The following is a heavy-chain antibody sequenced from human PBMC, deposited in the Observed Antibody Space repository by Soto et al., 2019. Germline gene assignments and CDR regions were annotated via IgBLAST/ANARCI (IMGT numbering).Heavy chain of an antibody. V-gene: IGHV4-31*03. Sequence: SETLSLTCTVSGGSISSGGYYWSWIRQHPGKGLEWIGYIYYSGSTYYNPSLKSRVTISVDTSKNQFSLKLSSVTAADTAVYYCARGTDIWVWPVLGWFDPWGQGTLVTVSS. CDR1: GGSISSGGYY. J-gene: IGHJ5*02. CDR2: IYYSGST. D-gene: IGHD3-16*01. CDR3: ARGTDIWVWPVLGWFDP.